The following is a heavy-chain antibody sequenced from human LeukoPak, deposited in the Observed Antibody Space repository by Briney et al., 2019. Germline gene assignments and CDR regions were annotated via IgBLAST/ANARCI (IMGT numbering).Heavy chain of an antibody. Sequence: GASVKVSYKASGYTFTGYHMHWVRLAPGQGLEWMGRITPNSGDTNYAQKFQGRVTMTRDTSISTAYMELSRLRSDDTAVYYCARDYCSSTSCLFDYWGQGTLVTVSS. CDR1: GYTFTGYH. CDR3: ARDYCSSTSCLFDY. D-gene: IGHD2-2*01. J-gene: IGHJ4*02. V-gene: IGHV1-2*06. CDR2: ITPNSGDT.